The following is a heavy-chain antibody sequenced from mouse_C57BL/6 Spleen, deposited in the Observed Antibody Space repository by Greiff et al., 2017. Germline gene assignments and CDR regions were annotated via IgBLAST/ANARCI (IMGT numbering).Heavy chain of an antibody. J-gene: IGHJ4*01. V-gene: IGHV14-3*01. CDR3: ASYYGSSYDYAMDY. CDR1: GFNIKNTY. CDR2: IDPANGNT. D-gene: IGHD1-1*01. Sequence: EVKLQESVAELVRPGASVKLSCTASGFNIKNTYMHWVKQRPEQGLEWIGRIDPANGNTKYAPKFQGKATITADTSSNTAYLQLSSLTSEDTAIYYCASYYGSSYDYAMDYWGQGTSVTVSS.